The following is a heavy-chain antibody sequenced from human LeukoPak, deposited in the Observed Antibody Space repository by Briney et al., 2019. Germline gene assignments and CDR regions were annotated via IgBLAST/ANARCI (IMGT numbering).Heavy chain of an antibody. CDR2: IYSGGST. Sequence: PGGSLRLSCAASGFTVSSNYMSWVRQAPGRGLEWVSIIYSGGSTFYADSVKGRFTISRDNSKNTLYLQMNSLRAEDTAVYYCARGGSYLSAFDIWGQGTMVTVSS. D-gene: IGHD1-26*01. CDR3: ARGGSYLSAFDI. J-gene: IGHJ3*02. V-gene: IGHV3-53*01. CDR1: GFTVSSNY.